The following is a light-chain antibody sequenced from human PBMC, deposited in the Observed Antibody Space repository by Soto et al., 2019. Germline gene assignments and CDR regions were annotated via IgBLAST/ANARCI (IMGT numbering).Light chain of an antibody. CDR3: QQYNNWPPWT. Sequence: EIVLTQSPGTLPLSPGERATLSCRASQSVSNNYLAWYQQKPGQAPRLXXYGASTRATGIPARFSGSGSGTELTLTISSLQSEDFAVYYCQQYNNWPPWTFGQGTKVDIK. V-gene: IGKV3-15*01. CDR2: GAS. J-gene: IGKJ1*01. CDR1: QSVSNN.